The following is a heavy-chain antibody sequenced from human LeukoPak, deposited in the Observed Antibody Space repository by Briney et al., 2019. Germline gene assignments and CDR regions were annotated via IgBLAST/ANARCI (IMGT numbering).Heavy chain of an antibody. CDR3: ARGAGYSYWPQSDY. V-gene: IGHV4-34*01. D-gene: IGHD5-18*01. CDR2: INHSGST. CDR1: GGSFSGYY. Sequence: SETLSLTCAVYGGSFSGYYWSWIRQPPGKGLEWIGEINHSGSTNYNPSLKSRVTISVDTSKNQFSLKLSSVTAADTAVYYCARGAGYSYWPQSDYWGQGTLVTVSS. J-gene: IGHJ4*02.